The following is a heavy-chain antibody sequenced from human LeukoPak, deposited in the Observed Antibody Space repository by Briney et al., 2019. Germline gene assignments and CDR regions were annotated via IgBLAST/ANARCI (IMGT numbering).Heavy chain of an antibody. D-gene: IGHD3-10*01. CDR1: GYRFTSYW. J-gene: IGHJ5*02. CDR3: ARRVTLVRGVITNWLDP. V-gene: IGHV5-51*01. CDR2: IYPGDSET. Sequence: GESLKISCKASGYRFTSYWIGWVRQMPGKGLEWMGIIYPGDSETRYSPSFQGQVTISVDKSINTAYLQWSSLKASDTGMYYCARRVTLVRGVITNWLDPWGQGTLVTVSS.